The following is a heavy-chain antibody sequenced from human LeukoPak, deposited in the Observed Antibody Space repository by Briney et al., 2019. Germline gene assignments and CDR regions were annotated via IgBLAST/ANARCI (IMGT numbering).Heavy chain of an antibody. D-gene: IGHD3-16*01. Sequence: PSETLSLTCTVSGGSISSSSYYWGWIRQPPGKGPEWIGSIYYSGSTYYNPSLKSRVTISVDTSKNQFSLKLSSVTAADTAVYYCARDGGNRPFDYWGQGTLVTVSS. CDR1: GGSISSSSYY. J-gene: IGHJ4*02. CDR2: IYYSGST. V-gene: IGHV4-39*07. CDR3: ARDGGNRPFDY.